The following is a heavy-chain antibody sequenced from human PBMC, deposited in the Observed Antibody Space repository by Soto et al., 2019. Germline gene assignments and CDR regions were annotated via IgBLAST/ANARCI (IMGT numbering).Heavy chain of an antibody. Sequence: PGGSLRLSCAASGFTFSTYAMSCVRQAPGKGLEWVSAISGSGSSRYYADSAKGRFTIARDNSKNTLFVQMNSLRAEDTAVYDCAKALLYSSRWYCIDYWGQGTLLTVSS. D-gene: IGHD6-13*01. CDR1: GFTFSTYA. CDR3: AKALLYSSRWYCIDY. CDR2: ISGSGSSR. V-gene: IGHV3-23*01. J-gene: IGHJ4*02.